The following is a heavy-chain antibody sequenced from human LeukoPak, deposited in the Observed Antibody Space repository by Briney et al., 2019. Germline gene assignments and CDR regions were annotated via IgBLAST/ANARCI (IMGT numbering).Heavy chain of an antibody. V-gene: IGHV4-4*07. CDR3: AREITYYDILTGYFVGAFDI. CDR1: GGSISSYY. Sequence: SETLSLTCTVSGGSISSYYWSWIRQPAGKGLEWIGRIYTSGSTNYNPSLKSRVTISVDTSKNQFSLKLSSVTAADTAVYYCAREITYYDILTGYFVGAFDIWGQGTMVTVSS. J-gene: IGHJ3*02. D-gene: IGHD3-9*01. CDR2: IYTSGST.